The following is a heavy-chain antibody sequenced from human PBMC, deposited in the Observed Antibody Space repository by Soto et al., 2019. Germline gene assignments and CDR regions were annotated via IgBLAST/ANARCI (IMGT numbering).Heavy chain of an antibody. Sequence: SETLSLTCTVSGGSISSSSYYWGWIRQPPGKGLEWIGNIHYSGSTIYNPSFKSRVTISVDTSKNQFSLQLSSVTAADTAVYFCAREDDGGDRDYYGLDVWGQGTTVTVSS. D-gene: IGHD2-21*02. CDR3: AREDDGGDRDYYGLDV. CDR1: GGSISSSSYY. V-gene: IGHV4-30-4*08. CDR2: IHYSGST. J-gene: IGHJ6*02.